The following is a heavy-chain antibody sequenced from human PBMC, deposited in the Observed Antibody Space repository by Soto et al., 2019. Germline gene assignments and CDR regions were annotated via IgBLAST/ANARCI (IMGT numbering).Heavy chain of an antibody. CDR2: IYPGDSDT. Sequence: PGESLKISCKGSGYSFTSYWIGWVRQMPGKGLEWMGIIYPGDSDTNYSPSFQGHVTISADKSISTAYLQWSSLKASDTAMYYCARRGTMVLRRYYYYGMDVWGQGTTVTVSS. V-gene: IGHV5-51*01. CDR1: GYSFTSYW. J-gene: IGHJ6*02. CDR3: ARRGTMVLRRYYYYGMDV. D-gene: IGHD3-10*01.